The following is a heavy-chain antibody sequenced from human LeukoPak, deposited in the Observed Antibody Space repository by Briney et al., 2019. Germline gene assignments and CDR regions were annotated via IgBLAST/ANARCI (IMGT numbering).Heavy chain of an antibody. D-gene: IGHD3-10*01. J-gene: IGHJ4*02. CDR3: AKDFGRNLGRPGY. CDR2: VRGDGDIT. CDR1: GFTFSTYT. V-gene: IGHV3-23*01. Sequence: GGSLRLSCAASGFTFSTYTMAWVRQAPGGGLEWVSAVRGDGDITYYADFVKGRFAISRDNSKDTLYLQMNSLRAEDTAVYYCAKDFGRNLGRPGYWGRGTLVTVSS.